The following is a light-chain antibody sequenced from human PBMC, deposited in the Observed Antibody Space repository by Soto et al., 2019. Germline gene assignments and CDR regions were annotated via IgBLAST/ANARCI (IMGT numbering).Light chain of an antibody. CDR3: QQFSSYPLT. CDR1: QTVRNNY. V-gene: IGKV3-20*01. CDR2: DAS. Sequence: FVLPQSPGTLSLSPGERATLSCRASQTVRNNYLAWYQQKPGQAPRLLIYDASSRATGIPDRFSGGGSGTDFTLTISIPEPEDFAVYYCQQFSSYPLTFGGGTKVDIK. J-gene: IGKJ4*01.